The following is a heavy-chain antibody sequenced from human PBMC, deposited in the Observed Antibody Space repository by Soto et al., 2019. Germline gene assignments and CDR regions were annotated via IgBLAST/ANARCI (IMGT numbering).Heavy chain of an antibody. V-gene: IGHV1-3*04. Sequence: GASVKVSCKASGYTFTTYAMHWVRQAPGQSLEWMGWINTGNGNTKYSQKFQGRVTITRDTSASTAYMELSSLRSEDTAVYYCARNVPGVTGNFDYWGQGTLVTVSS. CDR1: GYTFTTYA. CDR2: INTGNGNT. D-gene: IGHD1-20*01. J-gene: IGHJ4*02. CDR3: ARNVPGVTGNFDY.